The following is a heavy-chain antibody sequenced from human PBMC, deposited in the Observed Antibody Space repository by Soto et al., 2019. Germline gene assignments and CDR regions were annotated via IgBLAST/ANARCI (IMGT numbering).Heavy chain of an antibody. Sequence: ASVKVSCKASGYTFTSYGINWVRQAPGQGLEWMGWISAYNGNTNYAQKLQGIVTMTTDTSTSTAYMELRSLRSDDTAVYYCAPPKGYLRYGVDVWGQGTTVTVSS. CDR1: GYTFTSYG. V-gene: IGHV1-18*01. CDR2: ISAYNGNT. J-gene: IGHJ6*02. D-gene: IGHD1-26*01. CDR3: APPKGYLRYGVDV.